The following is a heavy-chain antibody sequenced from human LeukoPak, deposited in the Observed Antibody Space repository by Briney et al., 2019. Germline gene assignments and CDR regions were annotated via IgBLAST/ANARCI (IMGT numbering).Heavy chain of an antibody. D-gene: IGHD6-19*01. CDR3: ARHGSGLLD. V-gene: IGHV4-59*08. CDR2: IYHSGST. CDR1: GGSISSYY. J-gene: IGHJ4*02. Sequence: SETLSLTCTVSGGSISSYYWSWIRQPPGKGLEWIGHIYHSGSTNYNPSLKSRVTISVDTSKNQFSLKLSSVTAADTAVYYCARHGSGLLDWGQGTLVTVSS.